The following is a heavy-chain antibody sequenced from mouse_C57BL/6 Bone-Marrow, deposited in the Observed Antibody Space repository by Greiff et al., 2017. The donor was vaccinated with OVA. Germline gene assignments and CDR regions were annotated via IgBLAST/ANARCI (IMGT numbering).Heavy chain of an antibody. D-gene: IGHD1-1*01. J-gene: IGHJ3*01. CDR3: ARGLLLRRAWFAY. CDR2: INPNNGGT. V-gene: IGHV1-26*01. CDR1: GYTFTDYY. Sequence: EVQLQQSGPELVKPGASVKISCKASGYTFTDYYMNWVKQSHGKSLEWIGDINPNNGGTSYNQKFKGKATLTVDKSSSTAYMELRSLTSEDSAVYYCARGLLLRRAWFAYWGQGTLVTVSA.